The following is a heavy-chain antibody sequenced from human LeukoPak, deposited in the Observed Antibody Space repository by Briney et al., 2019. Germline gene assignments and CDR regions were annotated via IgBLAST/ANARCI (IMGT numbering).Heavy chain of an antibody. CDR2: ISSSSSYI. CDR1: GFTFSSYS. V-gene: IGHV3-21*01. D-gene: IGHD6-19*01. Sequence: PGGSLRLSCAASGFTFSSYSMNWVRQAPGKGLEWVSSISSSSSYIYYADSVKGRFTISRDNAKNSLYLQMNSLRAEDPAVYYCARDRDSSGAFDIWGQGTMVTVSS. CDR3: ARDRDSSGAFDI. J-gene: IGHJ3*02.